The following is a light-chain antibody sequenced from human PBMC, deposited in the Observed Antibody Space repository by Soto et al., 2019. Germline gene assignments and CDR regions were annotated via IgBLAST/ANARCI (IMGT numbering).Light chain of an antibody. CDR1: SSNIGDNY. Sequence: QSVLTQPPSVSAAPGQKVTISCSGTSSNIGDNYVSWYRQLPGTAPKLLIYDNCKRPSGIPDRFSGSKSGTSTTLGITGLQTGDEADYYCGTWDTSLSVWVFGGGTKLTVL. V-gene: IGLV1-51*01. CDR2: DNC. J-gene: IGLJ3*02. CDR3: GTWDTSLSVWV.